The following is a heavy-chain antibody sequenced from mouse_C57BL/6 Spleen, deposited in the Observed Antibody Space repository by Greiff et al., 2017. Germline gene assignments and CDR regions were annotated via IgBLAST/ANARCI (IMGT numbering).Heavy chain of an antibody. CDR2: IYPGDGDT. Sequence: QVQLQQSGPELVKPGASVKISCKASGYAFSSSWMNWVKQRPGKGLEWIGRIYPGDGDTNYNGKFKGKATLTADKSSSTAYMQRSSLTSEDSAVYFCARSGDARGYWGQGTTLTVSS. V-gene: IGHV1-82*01. CDR3: ARSGDARGY. J-gene: IGHJ2*01. CDR1: GYAFSSSW.